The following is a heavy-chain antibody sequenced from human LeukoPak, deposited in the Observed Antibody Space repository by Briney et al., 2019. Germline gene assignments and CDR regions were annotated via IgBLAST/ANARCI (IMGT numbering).Heavy chain of an antibody. Sequence: GGSLRLSCAASGFTFSDYYMSWIRQAPGKGLEWVSYISSSGSTIYYADSVKGRFTISRDNAKNSLYLEMNNLSAEDTAVYYCARAWSRVDPFDMWGQGTMVTVSS. CDR3: ARAWSRVDPFDM. V-gene: IGHV3-11*04. CDR2: ISSSGSTI. J-gene: IGHJ3*02. CDR1: GFTFSDYY. D-gene: IGHD2-8*02.